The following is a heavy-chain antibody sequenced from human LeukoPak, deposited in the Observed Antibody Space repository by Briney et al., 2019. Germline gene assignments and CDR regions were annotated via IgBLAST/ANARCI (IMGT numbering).Heavy chain of an antibody. CDR2: INHSGST. Sequence: KPSETLSLTCAVYGGSFSGYYWSWIRQPPGKGLEWIGEINHSGSTNYNPSLKSRVTISVDTSKNQFSLKLSSVTAADTAVYYCARGVGGYVLRGLWYFDLWGRGTLVTVSS. J-gene: IGHJ2*01. D-gene: IGHD3-3*01. V-gene: IGHV4-34*01. CDR1: GGSFSGYY. CDR3: ARGVGGYVLRGLWYFDL.